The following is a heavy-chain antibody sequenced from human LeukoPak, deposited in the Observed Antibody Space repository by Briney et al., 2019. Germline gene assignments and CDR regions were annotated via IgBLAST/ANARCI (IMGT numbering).Heavy chain of an antibody. Sequence: SETLSLTCSVSGGSFSSRSYYWAWIRQPPGKGMEWIGNLYYSGSTDYNPSLKSRVTISVHTSKNQFSLNLISVTAADTAVYYCARSPPFCGGDCYVDYWGQGTQVTVSS. D-gene: IGHD2-21*02. CDR2: LYYSGST. CDR3: ARSPPFCGGDCYVDY. V-gene: IGHV4-39*01. CDR1: GGSFSSRSYY. J-gene: IGHJ4*02.